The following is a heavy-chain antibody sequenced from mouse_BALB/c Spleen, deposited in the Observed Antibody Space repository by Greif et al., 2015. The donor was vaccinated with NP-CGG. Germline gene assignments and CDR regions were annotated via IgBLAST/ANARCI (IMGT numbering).Heavy chain of an antibody. CDR1: GFNIKDTY. D-gene: IGHD1-2*01. J-gene: IGHJ3*01. V-gene: IGHV14-3*02. CDR3: ARASSRLAWFAY. CDR2: IDPANGNT. Sequence: VQLKESGAELVKPGASVKLSCTASGFNIKDTYMHWVKQRPEQGLEWIGRIDPANGNTKYDPKFQGKATITADTSSNTAYLQLSSLTSEDTAVYYCARASSRLAWFAYWGQGTLVTVSA.